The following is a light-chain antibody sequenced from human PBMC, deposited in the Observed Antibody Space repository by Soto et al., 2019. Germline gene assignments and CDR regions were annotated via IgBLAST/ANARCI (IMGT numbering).Light chain of an antibody. CDR1: QSVSSN. CDR3: QQYNDWPPWT. J-gene: IGKJ1*01. V-gene: IGKV3-15*01. CDR2: GAS. Sequence: EIVMTQSPATLSVSPGERATLSCRASQSVSSNLAWYQQKPGQAPRVLIYGASTRATGIPARFSGSGSGTEFTLPISSLQSDDFAVYSCQQYNDWPPWTFGKGTKVEIK.